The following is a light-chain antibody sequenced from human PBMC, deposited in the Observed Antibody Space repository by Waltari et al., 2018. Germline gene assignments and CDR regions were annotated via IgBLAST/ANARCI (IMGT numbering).Light chain of an antibody. CDR3: QQYATYHT. V-gene: IGKV1-5*03. CDR2: KSS. J-gene: IGKJ2*01. CDR1: QDIGPY. Sequence: DIQMTQSPSTLSASVGDRVTITCRASQDIGPYLAWYQQKPGKAPNLLIYKSSILESGVPSRFGGSGSGTEFTLTITSLQPDDFATYYCQQYATYHTFGQGTKLEI.